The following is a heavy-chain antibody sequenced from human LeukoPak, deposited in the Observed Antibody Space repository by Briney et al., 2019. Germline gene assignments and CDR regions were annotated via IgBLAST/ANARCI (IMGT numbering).Heavy chain of an antibody. CDR1: GFTFSSYA. CDR2: FRGSGVAT. Sequence: PGGSLRLSCAASGFTFSSYAMNWVRQAPGKGLKWVSGFRGSGVATFYADSVKGRFTISRDNAENSLYLQMNSLRAEDTAVYYCARSPTYYYDSSGYYGYWGQGTLVTVSS. J-gene: IGHJ4*02. CDR3: ARSPTYYYDSSGYYGY. V-gene: IGHV3-23*01. D-gene: IGHD3-22*01.